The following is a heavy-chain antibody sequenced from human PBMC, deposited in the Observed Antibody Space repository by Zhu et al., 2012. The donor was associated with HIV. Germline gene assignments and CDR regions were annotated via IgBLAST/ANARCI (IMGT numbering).Heavy chain of an antibody. J-gene: IGHJ3*02. CDR3: VRAPGYYYGSADAFDI. D-gene: IGHD3-10*01. V-gene: IGHV3-74*02. CDR2: INSDGSST. Sequence: EVQLLESGGGLVQPGGSLRLSCAASGFTFSSYAMSWVRQGPGKGLVWVSRINSDGSSTSYADSVKGRFTISRDNAKNTLYLQMSSLRDEDTAVYYCVRAPGYYYGSADAFDIWGQGTMVTVSS. CDR1: GFTFSSYA.